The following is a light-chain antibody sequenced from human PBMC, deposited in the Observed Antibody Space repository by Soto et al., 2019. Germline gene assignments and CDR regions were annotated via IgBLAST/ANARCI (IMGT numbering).Light chain of an antibody. V-gene: IGKV1-33*01. J-gene: IGKJ3*01. Sequence: DIQMTQSPSSLSASVGDRVTITCQASQDVSTYLNWYQQEPGKAPKLLIYDASDLETGVPSRFSGSGSGTHFTFPISSLHPEDIATYYCQQYENLPFTFGPGTKVEIK. CDR3: QQYENLPFT. CDR2: DAS. CDR1: QDVSTY.